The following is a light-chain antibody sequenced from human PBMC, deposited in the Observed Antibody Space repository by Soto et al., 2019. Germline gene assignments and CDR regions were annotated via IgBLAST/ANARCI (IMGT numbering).Light chain of an antibody. CDR3: QQYGTSPRT. CDR2: GAS. J-gene: IGKJ2*01. CDR1: QSVSTNY. Sequence: EIVLTPSPRTLSLSPGEGATLSCRASQSVSTNYLAWYQQKPGQAPRLLIYGASSRATGIPDRFSGSGSGTDFTLTISRLEPEDFAVYYCQQYGTSPRTCGQGTKLEIK. V-gene: IGKV3-20*01.